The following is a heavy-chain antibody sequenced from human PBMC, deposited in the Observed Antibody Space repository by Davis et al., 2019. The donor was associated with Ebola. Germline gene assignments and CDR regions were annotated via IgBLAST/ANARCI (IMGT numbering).Heavy chain of an antibody. D-gene: IGHD1-1*01. CDR2: ISYDGSNK. CDR3: ARRTGMDV. V-gene: IGHV3-30*04. Sequence: GESLKISCAASGFTFSSYAMHWVRQAPGKGLEWVAVISYDGSNKYYADSVKGRFTISRDNSKNTLYLQMNSLRAEDTAVYYCARRTGMDVWGQGTTVTVSS. CDR1: GFTFSSYA. J-gene: IGHJ6*02.